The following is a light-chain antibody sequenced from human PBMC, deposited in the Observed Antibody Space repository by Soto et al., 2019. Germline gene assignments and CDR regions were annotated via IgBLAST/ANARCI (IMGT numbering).Light chain of an antibody. CDR1: SRDVGGYNY. CDR2: GVS. J-gene: IGLJ1*01. Sequence: QSALTQPASVSGSPGQAITISCSGTSRDVGGYNYVSWYQQHPGKAPKLMIYGVSNRPSEVSNRFSGSKSGDTASLTISGLQAEDEADYYCSSYTSSSALHVFGTGTKVTVL. V-gene: IGLV2-14*01. CDR3: SSYTSSSALHV.